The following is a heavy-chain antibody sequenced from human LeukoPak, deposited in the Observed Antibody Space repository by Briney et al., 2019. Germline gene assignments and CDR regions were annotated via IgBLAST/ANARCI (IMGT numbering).Heavy chain of an antibody. Sequence: GGSLRLSCAASGFTVSNNYMSWVRQAPGKGLEWVSVIYSGGSTYYAESVKGRFTTSRHNSKNTLYLQMNSLRAEDTDVYSCARELWNGFGDFKYGMDVWGQGTTVTVSS. CDR1: GFTVSNNY. V-gene: IGHV3-53*04. J-gene: IGHJ6*02. D-gene: IGHD3-10*01. CDR3: ARELWNGFGDFKYGMDV. CDR2: IYSGGST.